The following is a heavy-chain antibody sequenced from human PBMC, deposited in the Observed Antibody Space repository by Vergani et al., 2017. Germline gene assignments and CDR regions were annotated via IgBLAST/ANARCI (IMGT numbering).Heavy chain of an antibody. Sequence: QVQLQESGPRLVRPSQTLSLTCTVSGGSINTGAYYWSWIRQPAGKGLEWIGRVYTSGMTNYNPSLKSRVTIVVDRSKGQLSLKLTSVTAGDTAVYFCARELSYYYGSGSDDYNPYYDEGMDVWGPGTTVTVSS. CDR1: GGSINTGAYY. J-gene: IGHJ6*02. V-gene: IGHV4-61*02. CDR3: ARELSYYYGSGSDDYNPYYDEGMDV. CDR2: VYTSGMT. D-gene: IGHD3-10*01.